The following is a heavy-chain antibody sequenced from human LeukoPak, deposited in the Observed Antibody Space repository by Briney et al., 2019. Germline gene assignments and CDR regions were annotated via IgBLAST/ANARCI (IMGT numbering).Heavy chain of an antibody. Sequence: SVKVSCKASGGTSSSYAISWVRQAPGQGLEWMGGIIPIFGTANYAQKFQGRVTITTDESTSTAYMELSSLRSEDTAVYYCAREGSTTDAFDIWGQGTMVTVSS. CDR1: GGTSSSYA. V-gene: IGHV1-69*05. D-gene: IGHD4-11*01. J-gene: IGHJ3*02. CDR2: IIPIFGTA. CDR3: AREGSTTDAFDI.